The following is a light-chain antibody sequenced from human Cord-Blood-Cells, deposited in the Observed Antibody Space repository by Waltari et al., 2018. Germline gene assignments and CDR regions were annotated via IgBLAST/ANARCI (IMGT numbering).Light chain of an antibody. CDR2: DVS. CDR1: SRAVGGYNY. Sequence: QSALTQPASVSGSPGQSLTIPCTGTSRAVGGYNYVSWYHQHPGNAPKLMIYDVSNRPSGVSNRFSGSKSGNTASLTISGLQAEDEADYYCSSYTSSSTYVFGTGTKVTVL. CDR3: SSYTSSSTYV. J-gene: IGLJ1*01. V-gene: IGLV2-14*01.